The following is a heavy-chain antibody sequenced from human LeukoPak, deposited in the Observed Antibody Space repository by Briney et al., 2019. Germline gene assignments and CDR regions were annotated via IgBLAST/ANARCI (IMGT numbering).Heavy chain of an antibody. CDR1: GGSISSSSYY. D-gene: IGHD3-16*01. CDR3: ASFLGGSTPLSYNWFDP. J-gene: IGHJ5*02. CDR2: IYYSGST. Sequence: SETLSLTCTVSGGSISSSSYYWGWIRQPPVKGLEWIGSIYYSGSTYYNASLKSRVTISVDTSKNQSSLTLSSVTAADTAVYSCASFLGGSTPLSYNWFDPWGQGTLVTVSS. V-gene: IGHV4-39*01.